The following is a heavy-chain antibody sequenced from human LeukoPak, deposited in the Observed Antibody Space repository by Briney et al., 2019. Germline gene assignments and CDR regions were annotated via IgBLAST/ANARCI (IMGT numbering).Heavy chain of an antibody. V-gene: IGHV3-30-3*01. D-gene: IGHD3-3*01. CDR1: GFTLSSYA. Sequence: GGSLRLSCAASGFTLSSYAMHWVRQAPGKGLEWVAVISYDGSNKYYADSVKGRFTISRDNSKNTLYLQMNSLRAEDTAVYYCTTTYYDFWSGYPTDWGQGTLVTVSS. CDR2: ISYDGSNK. CDR3: TTTYYDFWSGYPTD. J-gene: IGHJ4*02.